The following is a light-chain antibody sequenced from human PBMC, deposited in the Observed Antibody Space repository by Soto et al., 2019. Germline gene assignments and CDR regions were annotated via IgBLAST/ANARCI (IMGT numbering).Light chain of an antibody. CDR1: QSLLESHGYNC. CDR3: MQSLQTPLT. J-gene: IGKJ1*01. V-gene: IGKV2-28*01. Sequence: DIVMTQSPLSLPVTPGEAASISCRSRQSLLESHGYNCLEWYLQKPGQSPQLLIYLGSNRASGVPDRISGSGSGTDFTLKISRVEAEDVGVYYCMQSLQTPLTFGQGTKVEIK. CDR2: LGS.